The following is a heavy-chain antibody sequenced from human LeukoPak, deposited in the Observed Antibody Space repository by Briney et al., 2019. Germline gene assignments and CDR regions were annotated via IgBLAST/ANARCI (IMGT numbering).Heavy chain of an antibody. D-gene: IGHD3-10*01. Sequence: SETLSLTCTVSGDSISSSNSYWGWIRQPPGKGLEWIGSIYYSGSTYYNPSLKSRVTISVDTSKNQFSLKLSSVTAADTAVYYCASRLPRGSLYFDYWGQGTLVTVSS. CDR2: IYYSGST. J-gene: IGHJ4*02. CDR3: ASRLPRGSLYFDY. CDR1: GDSISSSNSY. V-gene: IGHV4-39*01.